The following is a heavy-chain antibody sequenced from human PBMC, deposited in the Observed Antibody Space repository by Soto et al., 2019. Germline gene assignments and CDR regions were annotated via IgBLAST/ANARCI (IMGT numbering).Heavy chain of an antibody. V-gene: IGHV3-30-3*01. CDR1: GFTFSSYA. Sequence: PGGSLRLSCAASGFTFSSYAMHWVRQAPGKGLEWVAVISYDGSNKYYADSVKGRFTISRDNSKNTLYLQMNSLRAEDTAVYYCARERAARAFDYWGQGTLVTV. D-gene: IGHD6-6*01. J-gene: IGHJ4*02. CDR2: ISYDGSNK. CDR3: ARERAARAFDY.